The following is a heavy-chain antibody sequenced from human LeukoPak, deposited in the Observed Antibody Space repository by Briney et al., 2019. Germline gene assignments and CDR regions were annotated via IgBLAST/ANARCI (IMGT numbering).Heavy chain of an antibody. V-gene: IGHV3-30*02. D-gene: IGHD1-14*01. Sequence: GGSLRLSCAASGFIFRNSGMHWVRQVLGKGLEWVAFMRYDGSIKYYADSVNGRFTISRDNSKNTLYLQMNSLRAEDTAVYYCAKDVNTGGDYFDYWGQGTLVTVSS. CDR3: AKDVNTGGDYFDY. CDR1: GFIFRNSG. J-gene: IGHJ4*02. CDR2: MRYDGSIK.